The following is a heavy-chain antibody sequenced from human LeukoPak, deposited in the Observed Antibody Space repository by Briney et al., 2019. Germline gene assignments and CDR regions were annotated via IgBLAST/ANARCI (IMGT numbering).Heavy chain of an antibody. CDR1: GGSISSYY. CDR3: ARDRASIAASRGFDP. CDR2: IYYSGST. D-gene: IGHD6-6*01. Sequence: TSETLSLTCTVSGGSISSYYWSWIRQPPGKGLEWIGYIYYSGSTNYNPSLKSRVTISVDTSKNQFSLKLSSVTAADTAVYYCARDRASIAASRGFDPWGQGTLVNVSS. V-gene: IGHV4-59*01. J-gene: IGHJ5*02.